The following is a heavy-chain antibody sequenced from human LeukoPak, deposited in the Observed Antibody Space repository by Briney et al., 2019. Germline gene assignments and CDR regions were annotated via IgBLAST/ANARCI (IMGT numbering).Heavy chain of an antibody. CDR1: GGSISSSSYY. J-gene: IGHJ4*02. D-gene: IGHD3-22*01. V-gene: IGHV4-39*01. Sequence: PSETLSLTCTVSGGSISSSSYYWGWIRQPPGKGLEWLGSIYYSGSTYYNPSLKSRVTISVNTSKNQFSLKLSCVTAADTAVYYCERLPRDDYYDSSGNVDYWGQGSLVTVSS. CDR2: IYYSGST. CDR3: ERLPRDDYYDSSGNVDY.